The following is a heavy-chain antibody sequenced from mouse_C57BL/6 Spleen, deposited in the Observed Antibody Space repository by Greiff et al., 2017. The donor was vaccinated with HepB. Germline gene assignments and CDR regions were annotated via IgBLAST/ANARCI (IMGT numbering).Heavy chain of an antibody. D-gene: IGHD2-4*01. V-gene: IGHV1-39*01. CDR1: GYSFTDYN. Sequence: VQLQQPGPELVKPGASVKISCKASGYSFTDYNMNWVKQSTGKSLEWIGVINPNYGTTSYNQKFKGKATLTVDQSSSTAYMQLNNLTSEDSAVYYCARGNDYDSYAMDYWGQGTSVTVSS. CDR3: ARGNDYDSYAMDY. CDR2: INPNYGTT. J-gene: IGHJ4*01.